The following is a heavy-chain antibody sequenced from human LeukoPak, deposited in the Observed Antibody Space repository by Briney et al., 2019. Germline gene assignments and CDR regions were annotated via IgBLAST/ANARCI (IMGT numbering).Heavy chain of an antibody. CDR3: ASWADGYCSGGSCWNY. V-gene: IGHV1-2*02. CDR2: INPNSGGT. D-gene: IGHD2-15*01. Sequence: GASVKVSCKASGYTFTGYYMHWVRQAPGQGLKWMGWINPNSGGTNYAQKFQGRVTMTRDTSISTAYMELSRLRSDDTAVYYCASWADGYCSGGSCWNYWGQGTLVTVSS. CDR1: GYTFTGYY. J-gene: IGHJ4*02.